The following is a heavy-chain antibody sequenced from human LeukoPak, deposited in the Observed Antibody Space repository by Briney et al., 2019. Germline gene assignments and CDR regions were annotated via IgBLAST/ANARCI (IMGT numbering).Heavy chain of an antibody. CDR1: GYTFTGYY. CDR3: ARARGTRAEDSSSWYYFDY. J-gene: IGHJ4*02. CDR2: INPNSGGT. D-gene: IGHD6-13*01. V-gene: IGHV1-2*02. Sequence: ASVKVSCKASGYTFTGYYMHWVRQAPGQGLEWMGWINPNSGGTNYAQKFQGRVTMTRDTSISTAYMELSRLRSDDTAVYYCARARGTRAEDSSSWYYFDYWGQGTLVTVSS.